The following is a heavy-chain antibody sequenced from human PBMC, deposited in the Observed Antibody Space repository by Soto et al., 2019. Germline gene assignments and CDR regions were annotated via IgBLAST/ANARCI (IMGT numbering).Heavy chain of an antibody. Sequence: SETLSLTCTVSGGSISSGGYYWSWIRQHPGKGLEWIGYIYYSGSTYYNPSLKSRVTISVDTSKNQFSLKLSSVTAADTAVYYFARADSSRWYLDYWGQGTLVTVSS. CDR3: ARADSSRWYLDY. D-gene: IGHD6-13*01. CDR2: IYYSGST. J-gene: IGHJ4*02. V-gene: IGHV4-31*03. CDR1: GGSISSGGYY.